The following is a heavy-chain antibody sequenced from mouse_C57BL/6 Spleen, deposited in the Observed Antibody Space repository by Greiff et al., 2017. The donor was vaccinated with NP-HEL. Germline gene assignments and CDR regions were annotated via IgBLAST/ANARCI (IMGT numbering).Heavy chain of an antibody. V-gene: IGHV6-6*01. Sequence: KLMESGGGLVQPGGSMKLSCAASGFTLSDAWMDWVRQSPEKGLEWVAEIRNKANNHATYYAESVKGRFTISRDDSKSSVYLQMNSLRAEDTGIYYCTRPTTVVAKNWYFDVWGTGTTVTVSS. CDR2: IRNKANNHAT. CDR1: GFTLSDAW. D-gene: IGHD1-1*01. CDR3: TRPTTVVAKNWYFDV. J-gene: IGHJ1*03.